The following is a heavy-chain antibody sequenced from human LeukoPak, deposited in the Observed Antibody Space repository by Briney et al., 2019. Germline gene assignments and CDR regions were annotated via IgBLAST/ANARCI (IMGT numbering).Heavy chain of an antibody. Sequence: SVKVSCKASGGTFSSYAISWVRQAPGQGLEWMGGIIPIFGTANYAQKFQGRVTITADESTSTAYMELSSLRSEDTAVYYCAIYYYYGSGSYNYWGQGALVTVSS. CDR1: GGTFSSYA. V-gene: IGHV1-69*13. D-gene: IGHD3-10*01. CDR3: AIYYYYGSGSYNY. CDR2: IIPIFGTA. J-gene: IGHJ4*02.